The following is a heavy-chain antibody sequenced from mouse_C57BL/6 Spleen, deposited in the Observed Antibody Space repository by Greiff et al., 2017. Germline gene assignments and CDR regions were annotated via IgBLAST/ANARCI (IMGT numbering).Heavy chain of an antibody. CDR2: IYPGDGDT. J-gene: IGHJ2*01. CDR3: ARLDYYDYDGY. V-gene: IGHV1-80*01. Sequence: VQRVESGAELVKPGASVKISCKASGYAFSSYWMNWVKQRPGKGLEWIGQIYPGDGDTNYNGKFKGKATLTADKSSSTAYMQLSSLTSEDSAVYFCARLDYYDYDGYWGQGTTLTVSS. CDR1: GYAFSSYW. D-gene: IGHD2-4*01.